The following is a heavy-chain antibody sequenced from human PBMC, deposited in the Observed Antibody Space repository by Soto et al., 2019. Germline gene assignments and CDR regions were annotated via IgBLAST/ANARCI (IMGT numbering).Heavy chain of an antibody. J-gene: IGHJ4*02. CDR1: GCSISSSNW. CDR3: ARGLGGSYSQCDY. Sequence: SETLSLTCAVSGCSISSSNWLIWVRPPPGKGLEWIGEIYHSGSTNYNPSLKSRVTISVDTSKNQFSLKLSTVTAADTAVYYCARGLGGSYSQCDYWGQGTLVTVSS. CDR2: IYHSGST. D-gene: IGHD1-26*01. V-gene: IGHV4-4*02.